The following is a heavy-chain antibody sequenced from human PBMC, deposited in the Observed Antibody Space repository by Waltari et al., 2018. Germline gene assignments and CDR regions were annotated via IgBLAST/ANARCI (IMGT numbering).Heavy chain of an antibody. V-gene: IGHV3-48*03. J-gene: IGHJ6*02. CDR1: GFTFRSYE. D-gene: IGHD6-13*01. CDR3: ARGRRGSSWYMGYYYYGMDV. Sequence: EVQLVESGGGLVQPGGSLRLSCAASGFTFRSYEMNWVRQAPGKGLEWVSYISSSGSTKSYADSVKGRLTISRDNAKNSLYLQMNSLRSEDTAVYYCARGRRGSSWYMGYYYYGMDVWGQGTTVTVSS. CDR2: ISSSGSTK.